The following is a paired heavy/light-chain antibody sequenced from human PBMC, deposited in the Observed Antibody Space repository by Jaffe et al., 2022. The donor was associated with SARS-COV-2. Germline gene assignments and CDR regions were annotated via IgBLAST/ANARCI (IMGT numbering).Light chain of an antibody. CDR1: SSDVGAYNY. Sequence: QSALTQPPSASGSPGQSVTISCTGTSSDVGAYNYVSWYQQHPGKAPKLMIYEVSERPSGVPDRFSGSKSGHTASLTVSGLQAEDEADYYCSSYAGSNSFIFGGGTKLTVL. J-gene: IGLJ2*01. V-gene: IGLV2-8*01. CDR3: SSYAGSNSFI. CDR2: EVS.
Heavy chain of an antibody. CDR3: ARILRPPRYGYWYFDL. Sequence: EVQLVESGGGLVQPGGSLRLSCAASGFTFSNYWMNWVRQAPGKGLEWVANIKQDGSEQYYVDSVKGRFTISRDNAKKSLYLQMNSLGVEDTAVYYCARILRPPRYGYWYFDLWGRGTLVTVSS. CDR1: GFTFSNYW. J-gene: IGHJ2*01. D-gene: IGHD4-17*01. V-gene: IGHV3-7*01. CDR2: IKQDGSEQ.